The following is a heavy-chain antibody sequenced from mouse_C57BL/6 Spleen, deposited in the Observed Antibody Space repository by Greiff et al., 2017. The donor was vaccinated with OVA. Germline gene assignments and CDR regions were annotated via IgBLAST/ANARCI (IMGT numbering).Heavy chain of an antibody. Sequence: EVKLMESGPGLVKPSQSLSLTCSVTGYSITSGYYWNWIRQFPGNKLEWMGYISYDGSNNYNPSLKNRISITRDTSKNQFFLKLNSVTTEDTATYYCARAPTTDRYYFDYWGQGTTLTVSS. J-gene: IGHJ2*01. V-gene: IGHV3-6*01. D-gene: IGHD1-1*01. CDR2: ISYDGSN. CDR3: ARAPTTDRYYFDY. CDR1: GYSITSGYY.